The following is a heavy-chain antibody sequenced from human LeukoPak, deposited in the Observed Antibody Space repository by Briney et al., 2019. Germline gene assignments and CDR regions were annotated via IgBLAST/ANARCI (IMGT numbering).Heavy chain of an antibody. V-gene: IGHV3-53*01. Sequence: PGGSLRLSCEASEFTFSNSYMTWVRQAPGMGLEWVSVIYEGGGRYYGDSVKGRFTISKDNFENTVYLQMNSLRADDTAVYYCARVDTVSGILVWGQGTLVTVSS. CDR2: IYEGGGR. D-gene: IGHD5-18*01. CDR1: EFTFSNSY. J-gene: IGHJ4*02. CDR3: ARVDTVSGILV.